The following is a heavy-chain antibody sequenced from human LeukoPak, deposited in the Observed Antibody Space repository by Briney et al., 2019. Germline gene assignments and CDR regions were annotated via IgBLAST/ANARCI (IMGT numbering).Heavy chain of an antibody. CDR1: GFTFSSYG. CDR2: IWHDGSNK. D-gene: IGHD5-18*01. Sequence: GTSLRLSCAASGFTFSSYGMHWVRQAPGKGLEWVAVIWHDGSNKDYAGSVKGRFTISRDNPKNTLYLQMNSLRGEDTAVYYCARDQDTAMTKEPFDYWGQGTLVTVSS. CDR3: ARDQDTAMTKEPFDY. J-gene: IGHJ4*02. V-gene: IGHV3-33*01.